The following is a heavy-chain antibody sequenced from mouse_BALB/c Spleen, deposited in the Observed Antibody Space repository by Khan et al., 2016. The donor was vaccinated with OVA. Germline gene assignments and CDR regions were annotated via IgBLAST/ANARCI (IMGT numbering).Heavy chain of an antibody. J-gene: IGHJ2*01. Sequence: EVELVESGPGLVKPSQSLSLTCTVTGYSITSGYGWNWIRQFPGIKLEWMGYLSYSGSTNYNPSLTSRISITRNTSKNRFFLQLNSVTTEDTAAYYCARTARIKYWGQGTTLTVSS. D-gene: IGHD1-2*01. CDR2: LSYSGST. CDR1: GYSITSGYG. CDR3: ARTARIKY. V-gene: IGHV3-2*02.